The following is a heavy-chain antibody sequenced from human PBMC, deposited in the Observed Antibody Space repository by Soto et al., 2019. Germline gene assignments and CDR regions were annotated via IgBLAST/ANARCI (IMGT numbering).Heavy chain of an antibody. Sequence: SVKVSCKASGGTFSSYTISWVRQAPGQGLEWMGRIIPILGIANYAQKFQGRVTITADKSTSTAYMELSSLRSEDTAVYYCARSSSLGYCTNGVCSSQYYFDYWGQGTLVTAPQ. J-gene: IGHJ4*02. D-gene: IGHD2-8*01. CDR2: IIPILGIA. V-gene: IGHV1-69*02. CDR3: ARSSSLGYCTNGVCSSQYYFDY. CDR1: GGTFSSYT.